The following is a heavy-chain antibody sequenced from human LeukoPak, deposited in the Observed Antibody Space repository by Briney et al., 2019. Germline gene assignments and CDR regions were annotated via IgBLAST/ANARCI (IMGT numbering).Heavy chain of an antibody. D-gene: IGHD3-22*01. CDR3: ASLRGYYDTSCPIFDY. V-gene: IGHV3-7*01. J-gene: IGHJ4*02. CDR1: GFPFRSYW. CDR2: IKQDGSEK. Sequence: PGGSLRLSCAASGFPFRSYWMSWVRQAPGRGLGWVANIKQDGSEKSDVDAERRRFRISRDNAKHSLYLQMNSQRAEDRAVYFCASLRGYYDTSCPIFDYWGQGTLGTVSS.